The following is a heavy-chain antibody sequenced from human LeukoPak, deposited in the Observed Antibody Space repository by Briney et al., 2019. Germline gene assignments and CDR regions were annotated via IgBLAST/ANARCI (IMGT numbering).Heavy chain of an antibody. V-gene: IGHV3-23*01. Sequence: PGGSLRLSCAASGITVSKYAMSWVRQAPGKGLEWASLISNAGTTDYAESADSVRGRFIISRDDSKNTLYLDMNSLRAEDTAIYYCAKAQNDYDSSTGFYYYFDYWGQGTLVTVSS. D-gene: IGHD3-22*01. CDR2: ISNAGTT. CDR1: GITVSKYA. CDR3: AKAQNDYDSSTGFYYYFDY. J-gene: IGHJ4*02.